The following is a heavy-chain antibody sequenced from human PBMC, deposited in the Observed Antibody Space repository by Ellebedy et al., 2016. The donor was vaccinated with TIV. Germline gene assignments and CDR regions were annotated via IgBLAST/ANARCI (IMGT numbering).Heavy chain of an antibody. J-gene: IGHJ4*02. CDR3: ATDRGYFTFDY. V-gene: IGHV3-7*03. D-gene: IGHD3-9*01. Sequence: GESLNISCATSGFTFSTYWMAWVRPAPGKGLEWVANKKEDGSKTYYVGSEKSRFTISRDNAKNSLYLQITSLRADDTALYYCATDRGYFTFDYWGQGSLITVSS. CDR2: KKEDGSKT. CDR1: GFTFSTYW.